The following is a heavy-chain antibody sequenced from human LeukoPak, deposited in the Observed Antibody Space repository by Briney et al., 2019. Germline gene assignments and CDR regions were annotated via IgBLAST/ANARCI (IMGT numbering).Heavy chain of an antibody. J-gene: IGHJ5*02. CDR2: IIPIFGTA. V-gene: IGHV1-69*05. Sequence: SVKVSCKASGGTFSSYAISWVRQAPGQGLEWMGRIIPIFGTANYAQKFQGRVTITTDESTSTAFMELSSLRSEDTAVYYCASRYNWNYDWFDPWGQGTLVTVSS. CDR1: GGTFSSYA. CDR3: ASRYNWNYDWFDP. D-gene: IGHD1-7*01.